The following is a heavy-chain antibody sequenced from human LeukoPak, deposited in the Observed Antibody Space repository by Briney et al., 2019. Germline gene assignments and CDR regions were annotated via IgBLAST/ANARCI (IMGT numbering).Heavy chain of an antibody. V-gene: IGHV3-48*01. D-gene: IGHD3-22*01. J-gene: IGHJ4*02. CDR2: ISSSSSTI. CDR3: ARAISTPFRHYYDRSGWVPFFDY. Sequence: GGSLRLSCAASGVTFSSYSMNWVRQAPGKGLEWVSYISSSSSTIYYADSVKGRFTISRDNAKNSLYLQMNSLRAEDTDVYYCARAISTPFRHYYDRSGWVPFFDYWGQGNLVPVSS. CDR1: GVTFSSYS.